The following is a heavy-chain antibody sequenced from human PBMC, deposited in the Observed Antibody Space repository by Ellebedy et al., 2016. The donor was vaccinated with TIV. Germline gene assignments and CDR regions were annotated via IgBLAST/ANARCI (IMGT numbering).Heavy chain of an antibody. CDR3: ASSRYHYYVGNTIFAY. CDR1: GFTFNSYA. CDR2: ISYDGNSY. J-gene: IGHJ4*02. V-gene: IGHV3-30-3*01. D-gene: IGHD3-10*02. Sequence: GESLKISCAASGFTFNSYAMHWVRQAPGKGLEWVAVISYDGNSYYYADSVKGRSTISGDNSKNTLYLQMNSLRPEDTAVYYCASSRYHYYVGNTIFAYWGQGTLVTVSS.